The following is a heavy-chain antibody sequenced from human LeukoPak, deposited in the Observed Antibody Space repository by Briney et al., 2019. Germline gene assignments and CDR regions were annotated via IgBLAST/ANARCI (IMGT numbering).Heavy chain of an antibody. J-gene: IGHJ4*02. CDR3: VRDRHNNGLLRLGY. CDR1: GFTFSSYW. CDR2: INHDGSGK. V-gene: IGHV3-7*01. D-gene: IGHD3-3*01. Sequence: GGSLRLSCAASGFTFSSYWMVWVRQAPGKGLEWVANINHDGSGKNYVDSVKGRFTISRDNAANLLYLQMNSLRGDETPAFYFVRDRHNNGLLRLGYWRQGALVTVSS.